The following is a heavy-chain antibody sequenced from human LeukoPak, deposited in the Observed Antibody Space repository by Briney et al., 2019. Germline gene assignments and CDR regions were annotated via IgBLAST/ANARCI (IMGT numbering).Heavy chain of an antibody. J-gene: IGHJ4*02. CDR1: GFIFDTYA. D-gene: IGHD3-10*01. CDR3: AREIFGSGSYPEF. Sequence: GGSLRLSCAASGFIFDTYAMHWVRQAPGQGLEWVALIWHDGSHKFYSNSVRGQFTISRDNSKNTVYLQMNNLRPDDTAVYYCAREIFGSGSYPEFWGQGNLVTVSS. CDR2: IWHDGSHK. V-gene: IGHV3-33*01.